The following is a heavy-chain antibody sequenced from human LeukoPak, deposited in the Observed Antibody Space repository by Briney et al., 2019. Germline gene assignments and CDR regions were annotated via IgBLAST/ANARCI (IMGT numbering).Heavy chain of an antibody. Sequence: GGSLRLSCAASGFTFSSYWMNWVRQAPGKGLEWVANINQDGSEKYYVDSVKGRFTISRDNGKNSLYLQLNSLRAEDTAVYNCTREGRGEYFDYWGQGTLVTVSS. CDR1: GFTFSSYW. CDR2: INQDGSEK. CDR3: TREGRGEYFDY. D-gene: IGHD3-10*01. J-gene: IGHJ4*02. V-gene: IGHV3-7*01.